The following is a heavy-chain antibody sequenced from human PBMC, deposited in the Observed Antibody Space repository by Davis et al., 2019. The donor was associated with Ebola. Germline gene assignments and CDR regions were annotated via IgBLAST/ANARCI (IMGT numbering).Heavy chain of an antibody. D-gene: IGHD5-12*01. Sequence: SVQVSCKASGFTFTSSAVQWVRQARGQRLEWIGWIVVGSGNTNYAQKFQERVTITRDMSTSTAYMELSSLRSEDTAVYYCARAKGLATRNWYFDLWGRGTLVTVSS. V-gene: IGHV1-58*01. CDR3: ARAKGLATRNWYFDL. CDR2: IVVGSGNT. J-gene: IGHJ2*01. CDR1: GFTFTSSA.